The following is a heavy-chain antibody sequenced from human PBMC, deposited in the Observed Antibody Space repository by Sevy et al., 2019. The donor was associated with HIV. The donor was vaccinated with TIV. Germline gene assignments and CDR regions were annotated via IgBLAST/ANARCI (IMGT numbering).Heavy chain of an antibody. J-gene: IGHJ4*02. V-gene: IGHV1-2*02. D-gene: IGHD1-26*01. CDR1: GYTFTGYY. CDR3: AKEGSGSYYYFDY. CDR2: LNPNSGGT. Sequence: ASVKVSCKTSGYTFTGYYMHWVRQAPGQGLEWMGWLNPNSGGTNYSQKFQGRDTMTRDTSISTAYMEVRRLRSDDTAVYYCAKEGSGSYYYFDYWGQGTLVTVSS.